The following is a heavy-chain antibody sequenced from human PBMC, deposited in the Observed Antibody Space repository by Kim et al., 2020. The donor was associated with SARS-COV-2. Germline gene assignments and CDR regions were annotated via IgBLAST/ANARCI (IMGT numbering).Heavy chain of an antibody. CDR3: ARQELELYAFDI. CDR2: IYYSGST. D-gene: IGHD1-7*01. J-gene: IGHJ3*02. CDR1: GGSISSGGYY. V-gene: IGHV4-31*03. Sequence: SETLSLTCTVSGGSISSGGYYWSWIRQHPGKGLEWIGYIYYSGSTYYNPSLKSRVTISVDTSKNQFSLKLSSVTAADTAVYYCARQELELYAFDIWGQGTMVTVSS.